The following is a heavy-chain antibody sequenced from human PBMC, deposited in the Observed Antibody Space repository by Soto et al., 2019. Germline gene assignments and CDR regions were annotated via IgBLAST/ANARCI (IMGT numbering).Heavy chain of an antibody. CDR2: ISGSGGST. D-gene: IGHD3-9*01. Sequence: PGGSLRLSCAASGFTFSSYAMSWVRQAPGKGLEWVSAISGSGGSTYYADSVKGRFTISRDNSKNTLYLQMNSLRAEDTAVYYCADMVMGPIFWGWFDPWGQGTLVTVSS. CDR3: ADMVMGPIFWGWFDP. CDR1: GFTFSSYA. V-gene: IGHV3-23*01. J-gene: IGHJ5*02.